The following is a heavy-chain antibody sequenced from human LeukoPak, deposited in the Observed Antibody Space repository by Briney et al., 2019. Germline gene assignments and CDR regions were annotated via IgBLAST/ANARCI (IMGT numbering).Heavy chain of an antibody. CDR1: GFTFSSYA. CDR3: AKDPNYYDSSGPYYFDY. J-gene: IGHJ4*02. CDR2: ISGSGGST. V-gene: IGHV3-23*01. Sequence: PGGSLRLSCAASGFTFSSYAMSWVRQAPGKGLEWVSDISGSGGSTYYADSVKGRFTISRDNSKNTVYLQMNSLRAEDTAVYYCAKDPNYYDSSGPYYFDYWGQGTLVTVSS. D-gene: IGHD3-22*01.